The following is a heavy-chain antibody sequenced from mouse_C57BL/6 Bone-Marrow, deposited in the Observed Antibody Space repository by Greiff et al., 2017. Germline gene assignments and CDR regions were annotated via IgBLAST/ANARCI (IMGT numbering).Heavy chain of an antibody. CDR2: IWGVGST. CDR1: GFSLTSYG. J-gene: IGHJ3*01. D-gene: IGHD2-4*01. CDR3: ATYDYGFAY. V-gene: IGHV2-6*01. Sequence: VQLQESGPGLVAPSQSLSITCTVSGFSLTSYGVDWVRQSPGKGLEWLGVIWGVGSTNYNSALNSRLSISKDNSKSQVFLKMNSLQTDATAIYYCATYDYGFAYWGQGTLVTVSA.